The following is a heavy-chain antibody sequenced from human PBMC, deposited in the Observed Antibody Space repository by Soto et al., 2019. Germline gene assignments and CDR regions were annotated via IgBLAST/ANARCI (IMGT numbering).Heavy chain of an antibody. CDR1: GGSISSYY. Sequence: QVQLQESGPGLVKPSETLSLTCTVSGGSISSYYWSWIRQPPGKGLEWIGYIYYSGSTNYNPSRTSRVHMSGDTSKNQSSLKLSLVSAADTVVYYCARRYGRYFDNWGQGTLVTVSS. V-gene: IGHV4-59*08. J-gene: IGHJ4*02. CDR2: IYYSGST. CDR3: ARRYGRYFDN. D-gene: IGHD4-17*01.